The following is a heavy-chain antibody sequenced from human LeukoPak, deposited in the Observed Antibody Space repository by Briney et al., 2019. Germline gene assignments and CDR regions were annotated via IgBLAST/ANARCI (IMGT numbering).Heavy chain of an antibody. CDR1: GGSFSGYY. CDR3: ARATTVTTYWVSFDY. D-gene: IGHD4-17*01. Sequence: SETLSLTCAVYGGSFSGYYWSWIRQPPGKGLEWIGEINHSGSTNYNPSLKSRVTISVDTSKNQFSLKLSSVTAADTAVYYCARATTVTTYWVSFDYWGQGTLVTVSS. V-gene: IGHV4-34*01. CDR2: INHSGST. J-gene: IGHJ4*02.